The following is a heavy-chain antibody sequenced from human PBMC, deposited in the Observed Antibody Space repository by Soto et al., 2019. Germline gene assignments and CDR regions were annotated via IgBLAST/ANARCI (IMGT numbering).Heavy chain of an antibody. J-gene: IGHJ6*02. Sequence: SETLSLTCAVYGGSFSGYYWGWIRQPPGKGLEWIGGINHSGSTNYNPSLKSRVTISVDTSKNQFSLKLSSVTAADTAVYYCACCGSSYYSYHGMDVWGQGTTVTVAS. CDR3: ACCGSSYYSYHGMDV. CDR2: INHSGST. D-gene: IGHD2-15*01. CDR1: GGSFSGYY. V-gene: IGHV4-34*01.